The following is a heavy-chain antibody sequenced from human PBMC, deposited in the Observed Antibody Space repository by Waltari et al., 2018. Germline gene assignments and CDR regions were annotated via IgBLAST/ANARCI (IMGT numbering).Heavy chain of an antibody. CDR3: ARDAYYDSSGYYEPSFDY. Sequence: QVQLVESGGGVVQPGRSLRLSCAASGFTFSSYGMHWVRQAPGKGLEWVAVIWYDGSNKYYADSVKGRFTISRDNSKNTLYLQMNSLRAEDTAVYYCARDAYYDSSGYYEPSFDYWGQGTLVTVSS. D-gene: IGHD3-22*01. CDR1: GFTFSSYG. V-gene: IGHV3-33*01. CDR2: IWYDGSNK. J-gene: IGHJ4*02.